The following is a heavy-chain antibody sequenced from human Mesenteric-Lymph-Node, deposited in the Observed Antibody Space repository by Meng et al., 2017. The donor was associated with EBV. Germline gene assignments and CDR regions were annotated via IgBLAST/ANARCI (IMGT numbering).Heavy chain of an antibody. CDR3: ARGVMTTVTTLFYFDS. CDR1: GGSISSGGYS. V-gene: IGHV4-30-2*01. CDR2: IYDGGSA. Sequence: QLQLQESGSGLVKPSQTLSLTCTVSGGSISSGGYSWNWIRQPPGKGLEWIGYIYDGGSAYYNPSLRSRVTISGDRSRNRFSLKVDSVTAADTALYYCARGVMTTVTTLFYFDSWGQGSLVTVAS. D-gene: IGHD4-17*01. J-gene: IGHJ4*02.